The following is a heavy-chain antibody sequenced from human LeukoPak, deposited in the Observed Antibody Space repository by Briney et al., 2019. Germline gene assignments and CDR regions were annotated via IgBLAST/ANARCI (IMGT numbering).Heavy chain of an antibody. CDR1: GYTFTGYY. D-gene: IGHD6-13*01. J-gene: IGHJ6*03. CDR3: ARVRAAAGTRGYYYYYMDV. CDR2: INPNSGGT. V-gene: IGHV1-2*02. Sequence: ASVKVSCKASGYTFTGYYMHWVRQTPGQGLEWMGWINPNSGGTTYAQKFQGRVTMTRDTSISTAYMELSRLRSDDTAVYYCARVRAAAGTRGYYYYYMDVWGKGNTVTISS.